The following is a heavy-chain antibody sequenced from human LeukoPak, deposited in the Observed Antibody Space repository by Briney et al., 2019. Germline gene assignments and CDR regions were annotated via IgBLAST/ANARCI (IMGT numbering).Heavy chain of an antibody. CDR2: IIPIFGTA. CDR1: GGTFSSYA. V-gene: IGHV1-69*13. J-gene: IGHJ4*02. CDR3: ARDLYQAVAPD. D-gene: IGHD6-19*01. Sequence: SVKVSCKASGGTFSSYAISGVRQAPGQGLEWMGGIIPIFGTANYAQKFQGRVTITADESTSTAYMELSSLRSEDTAVYYCARDLYQAVAPDWGQGTLVTVSS.